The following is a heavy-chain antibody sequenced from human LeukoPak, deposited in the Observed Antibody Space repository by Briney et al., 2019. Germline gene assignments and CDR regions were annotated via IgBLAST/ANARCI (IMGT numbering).Heavy chain of an antibody. Sequence: KASETLSLTCTVSGGSISSYYWSWIRQPPGKGLEWIGYIYYSGSTNYNPPLKSRVTISVDTSKNQFSLKLSSVTAADTAVYYCASGRSRGAQYYFDYWGQGTLVTVSS. CDR3: ASGRSRGAQYYFDY. V-gene: IGHV4-59*01. CDR1: GGSISSYY. J-gene: IGHJ4*02. D-gene: IGHD1-26*01. CDR2: IYYSGST.